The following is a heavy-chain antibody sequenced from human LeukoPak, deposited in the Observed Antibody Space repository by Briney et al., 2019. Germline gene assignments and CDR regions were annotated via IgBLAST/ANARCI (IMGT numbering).Heavy chain of an antibody. D-gene: IGHD6-13*01. CDR1: GYTFTNYY. CDR2: INSSGGST. Sequence: ASVMVSCKASGYTFTNYYMHWVRQAPGQGLEWMGIINSSGGSTNYAQKFQGRVTMTRDTSTSTVYMELSSLRSEDTAVYYCARTLSAAGVDYWGQGTLVTVSS. CDR3: ARTLSAAGVDY. V-gene: IGHV1-46*01. J-gene: IGHJ4*02.